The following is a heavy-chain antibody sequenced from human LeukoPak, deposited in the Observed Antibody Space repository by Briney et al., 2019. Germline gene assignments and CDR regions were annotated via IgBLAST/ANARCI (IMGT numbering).Heavy chain of an antibody. CDR3: ARLNYDFWSGLYYYYYMDV. D-gene: IGHD3-3*01. V-gene: IGHV4-4*09. J-gene: IGHJ6*03. Sequence: SETLSLTCTVSNGSVNSFYWSWIRQTPGKGLEWIGYIYTSGSTNYNPSLKSRVTISVDTSKNQFSLKLSSVTAADTAVYYCARLNYDFWSGLYYYYYMDVWGKGTTVTVSS. CDR2: IYTSGST. CDR1: NGSVNSFY.